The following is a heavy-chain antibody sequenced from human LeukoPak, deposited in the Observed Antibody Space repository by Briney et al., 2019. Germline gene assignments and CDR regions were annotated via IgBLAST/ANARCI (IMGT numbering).Heavy chain of an antibody. J-gene: IGHJ3*02. V-gene: IGHV3-21*01. CDR3: ARGIYYYDSSGYYGDDAFDI. CDR2: IISISSYI. D-gene: IGHD3-22*01. CDR1: GFTFSSYS. Sequence: GGSLRLSCAASGFTFSSYSINWVRQAPGKGLEWVSSIISISSYIYYADSVKGRFTISRDNAKNSLYLQMNSLRAEDTAVYYCARGIYYYDSSGYYGDDAFDIWGQGTMVTVSS.